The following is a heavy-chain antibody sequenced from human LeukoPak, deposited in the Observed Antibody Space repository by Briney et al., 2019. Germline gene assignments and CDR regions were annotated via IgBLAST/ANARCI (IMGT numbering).Heavy chain of an antibody. Sequence: SETLSLTCTVSGGSISSGGYYWSRIRQHPGKGLEWIGYIYYSGSTYYNPSLKSRVTISVDTSKNQFSLKLSSVTAADTAVYYCATTMVRGVGKWNFDYWGQGTLVTVSS. CDR1: GGSISSGGYY. V-gene: IGHV4-31*03. CDR2: IYYSGST. D-gene: IGHD3-10*01. J-gene: IGHJ4*02. CDR3: ATTMVRGVGKWNFDY.